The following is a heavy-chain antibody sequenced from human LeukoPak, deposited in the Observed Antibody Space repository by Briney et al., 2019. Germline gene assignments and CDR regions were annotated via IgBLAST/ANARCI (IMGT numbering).Heavy chain of an antibody. J-gene: IGHJ4*02. V-gene: IGHV4-39*07. CDR2: IYYSGST. CDR3: ARLSGSRFDY. Sequence: SETLSLTCTVSGGSISSSSYYWGWIRQPPGKGLEWIGSIYYSGSTYYNPSLKSRVTISVDTSKTQFSLKLSSVTAADTAVYYCARLSGSRFDYWGQGTLVTVSS. CDR1: GGSISSSSYY. D-gene: IGHD1-26*01.